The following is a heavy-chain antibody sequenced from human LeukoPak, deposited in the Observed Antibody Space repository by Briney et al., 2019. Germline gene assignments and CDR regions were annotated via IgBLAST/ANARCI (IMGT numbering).Heavy chain of an antibody. Sequence: GGSLRLSCAASGFTVSSNYMSWVRQAPGKGLEWVSVIYSGGSTYYADSVKGRFTISRDNSKNTLYLQMNSLRAEDTAVYYCARDIADSTGCCSFDYWGQGTLVTVSS. CDR2: IYSGGST. CDR3: ARDIADSTGCCSFDY. CDR1: GFTVSSNY. V-gene: IGHV3-53*01. J-gene: IGHJ4*02. D-gene: IGHD2-2*01.